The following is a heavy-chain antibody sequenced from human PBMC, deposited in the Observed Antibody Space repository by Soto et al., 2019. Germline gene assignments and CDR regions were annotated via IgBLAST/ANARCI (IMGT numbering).Heavy chain of an antibody. CDR2: ISSSGSTI. Sequence: GGSLRLSCAASGFTFSDYYMSWIRQAPGKGLEWVSYISSSGSTIYYADSVKGRFTISRDNAKNSLYLQMNSLRAEDTAVYYCARGPNYNWKSPGGRRSGRSDAFDIWGQGTMVTVSS. D-gene: IGHD1-20*01. CDR3: ARGPNYNWKSPGGRRSGRSDAFDI. J-gene: IGHJ3*02. CDR1: GFTFSDYY. V-gene: IGHV3-11*01.